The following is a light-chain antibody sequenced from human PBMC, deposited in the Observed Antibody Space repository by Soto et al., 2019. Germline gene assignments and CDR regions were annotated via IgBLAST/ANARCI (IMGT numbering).Light chain of an antibody. CDR3: QQTYTTPRT. CDR1: QTVSTY. J-gene: IGKJ1*01. Sequence: DTQMTQSPSSLSASVGDRISITWRASQTVSTYLNWYQQKAGQAPTLLISATSTLQSGVPSRFSGSGSGTEFTLTITSLQPEDFATYYCQQTYTTPRTFGQGTKVAFK. V-gene: IGKV1-39*01. CDR2: ATS.